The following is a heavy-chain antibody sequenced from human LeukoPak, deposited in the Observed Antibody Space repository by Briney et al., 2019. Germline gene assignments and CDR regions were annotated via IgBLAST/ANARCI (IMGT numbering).Heavy chain of an antibody. CDR3: ARGTVAGFFDY. Sequence: ASVKVSCKVSGYTLTELSMHWVRQAPGKGLEWMGGFDPEDGETIYAQKFQGRVTITTDESTSTAYMELSSLRSEDTAVYYCARGTVAGFFDYWGQGTLVTVSS. CDR1: GYTLTELS. V-gene: IGHV1-24*01. CDR2: FDPEDGET. D-gene: IGHD6-19*01. J-gene: IGHJ4*02.